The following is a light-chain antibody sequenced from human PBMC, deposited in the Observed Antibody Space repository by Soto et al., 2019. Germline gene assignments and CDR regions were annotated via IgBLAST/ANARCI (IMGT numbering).Light chain of an antibody. CDR1: SSDVGGYNY. J-gene: IGLJ2*01. Sequence: QSALTQPASVSGSPGQSITISCTGTSSDVGGYNYVSWYQQHPGKAPQVLIYEVSNRPSGVSNRFSGSKSGNTASLTISGLQADDEADYYCYSFAGGATFVFGGGTKLTVL. V-gene: IGLV2-14*01. CDR2: EVS. CDR3: YSFAGGATFV.